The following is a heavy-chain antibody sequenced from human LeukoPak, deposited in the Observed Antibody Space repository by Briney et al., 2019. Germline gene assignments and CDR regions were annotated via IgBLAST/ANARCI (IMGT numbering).Heavy chain of an antibody. CDR2: ITGDGRNT. V-gene: IGHV3-43*02. D-gene: IGHD6-19*01. CDR1: GFTFDDYA. Sequence: PGVSLRLSCAASGFTFDDYAMDWVRQAPGKGLEWVSLITGDGRNTYYADSVEGRFTISRDNSKNSLCLQMNSLRIEDTAFYYCAKPRGSGWFPFDYWGQGTLVTVSS. CDR3: AKPRGSGWFPFDY. J-gene: IGHJ4*02.